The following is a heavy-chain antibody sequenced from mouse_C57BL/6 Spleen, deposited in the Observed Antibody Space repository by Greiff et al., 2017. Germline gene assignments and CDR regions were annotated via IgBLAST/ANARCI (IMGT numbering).Heavy chain of an antibody. Sequence: QVQLQQSGPELVKPGASVKISCKASGYAFSSSWMNWVKQRPGKGLEWIGRIYPGDGDTNYNGKFKGKATLTADKSSSTAYMQLSSLTSEDSAVYFCARPGLGGYYFDCWGQGTTLTVSS. J-gene: IGHJ2*01. V-gene: IGHV1-82*01. CDR3: ARPGLGGYYFDC. D-gene: IGHD2-13*01. CDR1: GYAFSSSW. CDR2: IYPGDGDT.